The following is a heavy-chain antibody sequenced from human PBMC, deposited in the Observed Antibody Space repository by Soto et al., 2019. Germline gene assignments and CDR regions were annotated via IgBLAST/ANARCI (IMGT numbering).Heavy chain of an antibody. CDR2: ISYDGSNK. V-gene: IGHV3-30*18. D-gene: IGHD4-17*01. J-gene: IGHJ3*02. CDR3: AKVDPFTTVKQRPFDI. CDR1: GFTFSSYG. Sequence: PGGSLRLSCAASGFTFSSYGMHWVRQAPGKGLEWVAVISYDGSNKYYADSVKGRFTISRDNSKNTLYLQMNSLRAEDTAVYYCAKVDPFTTVKQRPFDIWGQGTMVTVSS.